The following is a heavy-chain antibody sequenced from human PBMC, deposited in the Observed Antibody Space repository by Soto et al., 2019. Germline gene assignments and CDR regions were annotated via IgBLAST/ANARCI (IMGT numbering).Heavy chain of an antibody. CDR2: MNPNSGNT. D-gene: IGHD3-10*01. CDR1: GYTFTSYD. Sequence: ASVKVSCKASGYTFTSYDINWVRQATGQGLEWMGWMNPNSGNTGYAQKFQGRVTMTRNTSISTAYMELSSLRSEDTVVYYCARGSRGGSGYYYYYYMDVWGKGTKVTSP. V-gene: IGHV1-8*01. J-gene: IGHJ6*03. CDR3: ARGSRGGSGYYYYYYMDV.